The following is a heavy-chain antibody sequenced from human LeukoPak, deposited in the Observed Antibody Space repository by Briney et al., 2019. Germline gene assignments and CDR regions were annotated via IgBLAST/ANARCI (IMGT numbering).Heavy chain of an antibody. CDR2: IKQDGSEK. V-gene: IGHV3-7*01. J-gene: IGHJ4*02. D-gene: IGHD5-24*01. CDR3: ARSKRWPRGGLGYFDY. Sequence: GGSLRLSCAASGFTFSSYWMSWVRQAPGKGLEWVANIKQDGSEKYYADSVKGRFTISRDNAKNSLYLQMNSLRAEDTAVYYCARSKRWPRGGLGYFDYWGQGTLVTVSS. CDR1: GFTFSSYW.